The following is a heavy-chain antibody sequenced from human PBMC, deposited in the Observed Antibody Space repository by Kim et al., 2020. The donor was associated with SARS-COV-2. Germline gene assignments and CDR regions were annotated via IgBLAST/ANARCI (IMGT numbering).Heavy chain of an antibody. V-gene: IGHV1-2*02. CDR2: INPNSGGT. CDR3: ARSGVRGVIMWVGY. Sequence: APVKVSCKASGYTFTGYYMHWVRQAPGQGLEWMGWINPNSGGTNYAQKFQGRVTMTRDTSISTAYMELSRLRSDDTAVYYCARSGVRGVIMWVGYWGQGTLVTVSS. J-gene: IGHJ4*02. D-gene: IGHD3-10*01. CDR1: GYTFTGYY.